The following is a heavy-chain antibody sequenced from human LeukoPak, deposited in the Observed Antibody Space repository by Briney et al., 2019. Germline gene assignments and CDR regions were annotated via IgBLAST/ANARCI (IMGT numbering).Heavy chain of an antibody. CDR1: VGSMSICSDQ. V-gene: IGHV4-61*02. D-gene: IGHD1-14*01. CDR3: ARDRKSLWGAYYMDV. CDR2: IYTRGST. J-gene: IGHJ6*03. Sequence: SVTLSLTCSLCVGSMSICSDQGLRVRQPAAEGLEWIGRIYTRGSTNYNPSLNSRVTISVDTSKNQFSLKLSSVTAADTAVYYCARDRKSLWGAYYMDVWGKGTTVTISS.